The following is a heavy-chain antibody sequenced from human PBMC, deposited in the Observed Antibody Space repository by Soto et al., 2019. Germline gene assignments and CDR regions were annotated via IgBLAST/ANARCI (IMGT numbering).Heavy chain of an antibody. CDR2: INAGNGDT. V-gene: IGHV1-3*01. CDR3: ARDPGTGAALRAYHFDY. D-gene: IGHD1-1*01. Sequence: ASVKVSCKASRYSFTTYALHWVRQAPGQRLEWMGWINAGNGDTKYSEKFQGRVTITRDTSANTAYMELSSLRSEDTSVYYCARDPGTGAALRAYHFDYWGQGTLVTVST. CDR1: RYSFTTYA. J-gene: IGHJ4*02.